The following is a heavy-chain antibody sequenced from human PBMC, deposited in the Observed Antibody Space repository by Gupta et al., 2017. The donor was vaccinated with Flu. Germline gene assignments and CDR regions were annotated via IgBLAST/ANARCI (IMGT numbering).Heavy chain of an antibody. CDR3: ARGDPLIPFHF. V-gene: IGHV4-61*02. CDR1: GGSLISDQYS. Sequence: QVQLQESGPGLVKPSQTLSLTCTVSGGSLISDQYSWSWLRQPAGKGLEWIGRFFTDGTANYNPSLRSRVTMSVGTSRRQFSLTLSSVTAADTAVYFCARGDPLIPFHFWGQGTLVTVSS. CDR2: FFTDGTA. D-gene: IGHD2-2*02. J-gene: IGHJ4*02.